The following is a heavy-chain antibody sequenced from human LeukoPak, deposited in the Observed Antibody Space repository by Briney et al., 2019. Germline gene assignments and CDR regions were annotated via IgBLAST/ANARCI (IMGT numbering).Heavy chain of an antibody. Sequence: GGSLRLSCAASGFTFSSYWMSWVRQAPGKGLYWVSSISVTGGTTYYADSVKGRFTISRDNSKNTLYLQMNSLRAEDTAVYYCAKEIVRRTTGPSLWGQGTLVTVSS. CDR1: GFTFSSYW. J-gene: IGHJ4*02. CDR3: AKEIVRRTTGPSL. CDR2: ISVTGGTT. V-gene: IGHV3-23*01. D-gene: IGHD1-1*01.